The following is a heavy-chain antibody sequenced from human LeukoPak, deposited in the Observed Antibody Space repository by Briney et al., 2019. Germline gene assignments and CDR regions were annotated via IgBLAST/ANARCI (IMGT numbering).Heavy chain of an antibody. CDR1: GGSISGYY. CDR3: VRDFGGNAWWFDP. J-gene: IGHJ5*02. D-gene: IGHD4-23*01. V-gene: IGHV4-59*12. Sequence: TETLSLTCTVSGGSISGYYWNWIRQSPEKGLEWIGYISYSGGTNYNPSLKSRVTMSVDTSKNQFSLRLSSVTAADTAVYYCVRDFGGNAWWFDPWGQGTLVTVSS. CDR2: ISYSGGT.